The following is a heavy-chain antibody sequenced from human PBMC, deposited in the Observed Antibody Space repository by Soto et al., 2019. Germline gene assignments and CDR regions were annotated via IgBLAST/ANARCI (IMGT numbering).Heavy chain of an antibody. Sequence: ASVKVSCKASGDSFNNDGVNWVRQAPGQGLEWMGWINPNSGGTNYAQKFQGRVTMTRDTSISTAYMELSRLRSDDTAVYYCARGSSIAPTYGMDVWGQGTTVTVSS. J-gene: IGHJ6*02. CDR2: INPNSGGT. D-gene: IGHD6-6*01. CDR3: ARGSSIAPTYGMDV. V-gene: IGHV1-2*02. CDR1: GDSFNNDG.